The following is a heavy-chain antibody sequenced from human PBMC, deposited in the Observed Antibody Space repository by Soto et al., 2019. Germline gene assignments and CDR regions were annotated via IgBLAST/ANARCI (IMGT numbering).Heavy chain of an antibody. J-gene: IGHJ4*02. D-gene: IGHD3-10*01. CDR1: GFTFSSYA. CDR3: ARSLRGVIIDFDS. CDR2: ISGTTDNT. V-gene: IGHV3-23*01. Sequence: PGGSLRLSCAASGFTFSSYAMSWVRQAPGKGLEWVSAISGTTDNTYYADSVKGRFTISRDNSKNTLYLQMNSLRAEDTALYYCARSLRGVIIDFDSWGQGTLVTVS.